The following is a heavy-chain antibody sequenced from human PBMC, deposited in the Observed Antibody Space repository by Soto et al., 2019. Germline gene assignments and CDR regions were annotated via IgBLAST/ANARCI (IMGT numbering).Heavy chain of an antibody. D-gene: IGHD6-13*01. CDR3: ARDSSWYHYYYGMDA. J-gene: IGHJ6*02. Sequence: ASVKVSCKASGYTFTSYAMHWVRQAPGQRLEWMGWINAGNGNTKYSQKFQGRVTITRDTSASTAYMELSSLRSEDTAVYYCARDSSWYHYYYGMDAWGQGTTVTVSS. CDR1: GYTFTSYA. V-gene: IGHV1-3*01. CDR2: INAGNGNT.